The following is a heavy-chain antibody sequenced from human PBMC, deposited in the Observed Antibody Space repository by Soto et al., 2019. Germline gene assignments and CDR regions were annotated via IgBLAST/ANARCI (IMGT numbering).Heavy chain of an antibody. CDR2: ISYDGSNK. D-gene: IGHD3-22*01. Sequence: QVQLVESGGGVVQPGRSLRLSCAASGFTFSSYAMHWVRQAPGKGLEWVAVISYDGSNKYYADSVKGRFTISRDNSKNTLHLQMNSLRAEDTAVYYCAREGGITMIVVVIYFDYWGQGTLVTVSS. V-gene: IGHV3-30-3*01. CDR1: GFTFSSYA. CDR3: AREGGITMIVVVIYFDY. J-gene: IGHJ4*02.